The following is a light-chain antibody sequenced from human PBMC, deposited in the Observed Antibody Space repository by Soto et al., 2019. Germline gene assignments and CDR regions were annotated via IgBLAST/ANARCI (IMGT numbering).Light chain of an antibody. V-gene: IGKV1-5*03. CDR1: QSISSW. CDR2: KAS. Sequence: DIQMTQYPSTLAASVGDRVTIHCRASQSISSWLAWYQQKPGKAPKLLIYKASSLESGFPSRFSGSGSGTEFTLTSSSLQPDDFATYYCQQYNSYPWTFGQGTKVEI. J-gene: IGKJ1*01. CDR3: QQYNSYPWT.